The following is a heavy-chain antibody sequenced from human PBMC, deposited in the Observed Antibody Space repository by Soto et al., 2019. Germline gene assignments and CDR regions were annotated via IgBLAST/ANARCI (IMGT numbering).Heavy chain of an antibody. CDR2: IYYSGST. J-gene: IGHJ6*02. CDR3: ARGRQYGSCYLYYYGMDV. D-gene: IGHD3-22*01. V-gene: IGHV4-30-4*01. Sequence: QVQLQESGPGLVKPSQTLSLTCTVSGGSISSGDYYWSWIRQPPGKGLEWIGYIYYSGSTYYNPSRESRVTISVDISNNKFILKLSSVSAAVTAVYYGARGRQYGSCYLYYYGMDVWGQGTTVTVSS. CDR1: GGSISSGDYY.